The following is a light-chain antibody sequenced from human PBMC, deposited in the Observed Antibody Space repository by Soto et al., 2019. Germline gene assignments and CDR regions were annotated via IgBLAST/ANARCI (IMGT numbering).Light chain of an antibody. V-gene: IGKV1-5*01. CDR3: QQYNSFSGT. CDR1: QYTSNW. Sequence: DIQMTQSPSALSASVGDRVTITCRASQYTSNWVAWYQQKPGKAPKLLLYDASTLESGVPSRFTGSASDKEFTLTISSLQPDDFATYYCQQYNSFSGTFGGGTKVDIK. CDR2: DAS. J-gene: IGKJ4*01.